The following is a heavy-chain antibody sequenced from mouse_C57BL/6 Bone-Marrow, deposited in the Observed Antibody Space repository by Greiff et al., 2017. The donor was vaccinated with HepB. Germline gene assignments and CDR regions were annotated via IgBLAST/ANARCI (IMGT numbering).Heavy chain of an antibody. CDR2: ISYSGST. J-gene: IGHJ1*03. CDR3: ARFRGISDYWYFDV. V-gene: IGHV3-8*01. CDR1: GYSITSDY. Sequence: EVKLQESGPGLAKPSQTLSLTCSASGYSITSDYWNWIRKFPGNKLEYMGYISYSGSTYYNPSLKSRISITRDTSKNQYYLQMNSVTTEDTATYFCARFRGISDYWYFDVWGTGTTVTVSS. D-gene: IGHD3-3*01.